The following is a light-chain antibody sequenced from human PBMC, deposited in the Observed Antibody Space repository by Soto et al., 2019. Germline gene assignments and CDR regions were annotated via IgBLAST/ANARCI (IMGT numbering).Light chain of an antibody. CDR3: QQSYSTPLT. CDR2: AAY. J-gene: IGKJ4*01. CDR1: QSISSY. Sequence: IQMTQSPSSLSASVGDRLTITCRASQSISSYLNWYQPKPGKAPKLLIYAAYSLQSGVPSRFSGSGSGTDFTLTISSLQPEDFATYYGQQSYSTPLTFGGGTKVDIK. V-gene: IGKV1-39*01.